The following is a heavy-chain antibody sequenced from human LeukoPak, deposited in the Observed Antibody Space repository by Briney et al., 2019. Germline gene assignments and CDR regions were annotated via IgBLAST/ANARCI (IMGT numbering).Heavy chain of an antibody. CDR1: GFTFSSYG. J-gene: IGHJ4*02. CDR3: ASSMGSGSYGGFDY. Sequence: QSGGSLRLSCAASGFTFSSYGMHWVRQAPGKGLEWVAVIWYDGSNKYYADSVKGRFTISRDNSKNTLYLQMNSLRAEDTAVYYCASSMGSGSYGGFDYWGQGTLVTVSS. D-gene: IGHD1-26*01. V-gene: IGHV3-33*01. CDR2: IWYDGSNK.